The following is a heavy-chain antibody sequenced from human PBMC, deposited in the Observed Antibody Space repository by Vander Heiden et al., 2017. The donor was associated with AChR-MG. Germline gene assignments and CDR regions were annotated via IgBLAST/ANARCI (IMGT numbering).Heavy chain of an antibody. CDR3: AKDSYYYRMDV. J-gene: IGHJ6*02. CDR1: GFTFDDYA. CDR2: ISWNSGSI. V-gene: IGHV3-9*01. Sequence: EVQLVESGGGLVQPGRSLRLSCAASGFTFDDYAMHWVRQAPGKGLEWVSGISWNSGSIGYADSVKGRFTISRDNAKNSLYLQMNSLRAEDTALYYCAKDSYYYRMDVWGQGTTVTVSS.